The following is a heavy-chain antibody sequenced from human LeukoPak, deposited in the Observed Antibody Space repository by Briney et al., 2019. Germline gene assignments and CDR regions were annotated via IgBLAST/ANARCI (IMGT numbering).Heavy chain of an antibody. J-gene: IGHJ4*02. CDR1: GFTFSSYA. CDR2: ISGSGGST. D-gene: IGHD5-18*01. CDR3: AKDLARIGYGYAIDY. V-gene: IGHV3-23*01. Sequence: GGSLRLSCAASGFTFSSYAMSWVRQAPGKGLEWVSAISGSGGSTYYADSVKGRFTISRDNSKNTLYLQMNSLRAEDTAVYYCAKDLARIGYGYAIDYWGQGTLVTVSS.